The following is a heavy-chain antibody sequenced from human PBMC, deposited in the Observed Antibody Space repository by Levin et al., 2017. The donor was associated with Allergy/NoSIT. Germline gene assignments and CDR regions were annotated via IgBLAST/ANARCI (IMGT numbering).Heavy chain of an antibody. J-gene: IGHJ4*02. CDR1: GFTFDDYA. Sequence: GGSLRLSCAASGFTFDDYAMHWVRQAPGKGLEWVSGISWNSGSIGYADSVKGRFTISRDNAKNSLYLQMNSLRAEDTALYYCAKDMGLTTALFDYWGQGTLVTVSS. V-gene: IGHV3-9*01. CDR2: ISWNSGSI. CDR3: AKDMGLTTALFDY. D-gene: IGHD4-11*01.